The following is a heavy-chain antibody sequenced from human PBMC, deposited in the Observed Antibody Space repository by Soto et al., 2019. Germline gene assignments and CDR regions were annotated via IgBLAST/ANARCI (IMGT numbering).Heavy chain of an antibody. J-gene: IGHJ4*02. D-gene: IGHD2-15*01. CDR1: GGSISSGGYY. Sequence: QVQLQESGPGLVKPSQTLSLTCTVSGGSISSGGYYWSWIRQHPGKGLEWIGYIYYSGSTYYNPSLKGRVTISGDTSKNPFSLKLSSLAAGDTAVFYCGREEAGCGGGSCPPPAFDYWGQGTLVTVSS. CDR3: GREEAGCGGGSCPPPAFDY. V-gene: IGHV4-31*03. CDR2: IYYSGST.